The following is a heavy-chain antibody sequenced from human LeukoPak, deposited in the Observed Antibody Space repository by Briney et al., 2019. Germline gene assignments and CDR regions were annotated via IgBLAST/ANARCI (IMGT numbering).Heavy chain of an antibody. CDR3: AQGGRSTNYFDSTGYLTGY. V-gene: IGHV3-23*01. D-gene: IGHD3-22*01. Sequence: PGGSLRLSCAASGFTFSSYAMSWVRQAPGKGLEWVSAISGSGGSTYYADSVEGRFTISRDNSKNTMYLQMNSLRDEETAVYYCAQGGRSTNYFDSTGYLTGYWGQGTLVTVSS. J-gene: IGHJ4*02. CDR1: GFTFSSYA. CDR2: ISGSGGST.